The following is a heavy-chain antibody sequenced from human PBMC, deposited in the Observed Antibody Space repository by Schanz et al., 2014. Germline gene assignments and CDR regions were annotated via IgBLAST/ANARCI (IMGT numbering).Heavy chain of an antibody. CDR3: AKEYRTVAMDD. J-gene: IGHJ4*02. CDR1: GFTFSRSG. CDR2: IWCDGSNK. V-gene: IGHV3-33*06. D-gene: IGHD5-12*01. Sequence: QVQLVESGGGLVQPGGSLRLSCAASGFTFSRSGMNWVRQAPGKGLEWVAIIWCDGSNKYYADSVKGRFTISRDNSKNTLLLQMSSLRADETVVYCGAKEYRTVAMDDWGQGTLVTVSS.